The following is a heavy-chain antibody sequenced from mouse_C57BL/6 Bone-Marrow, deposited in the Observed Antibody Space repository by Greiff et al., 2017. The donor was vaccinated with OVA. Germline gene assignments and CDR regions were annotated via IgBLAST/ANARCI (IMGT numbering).Heavy chain of an antibody. CDR3: TTLDYSYAMDY. CDR2: IDPENGDT. CDR1: GFNIKDDY. V-gene: IGHV14-4*01. J-gene: IGHJ4*01. Sequence: EVKLKQSGAELVRPGASVKLSCTASGFNIKDDYMHWVKQRPEQGLEWIGWIDPENGDTEYASKFQGKATITADTSSNTAYLQLSSLTSEDTAVYYCTTLDYSYAMDYWGQGTSVTVSS. D-gene: IGHD2-4*01.